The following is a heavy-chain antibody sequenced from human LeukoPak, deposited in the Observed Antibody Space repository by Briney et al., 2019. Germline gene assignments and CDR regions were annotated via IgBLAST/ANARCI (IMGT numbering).Heavy chain of an antibody. D-gene: IGHD3-10*01. J-gene: IGHJ6*02. CDR3: ARGRRRPPYGGYGSGGNYYYYGMDV. V-gene: IGHV4-34*01. CDR2: INHSGST. Sequence: PSETLSLTCAVYGGSFSGYDWSWIRQPPGKGLEWIGEINHSGSTNYNPSLKSRVTISVDTSKNQFSLKLSSVTAADTAVYYCARGRRRPPYGGYGSGGNYYYYGMDVWGQGTTVTVSS. CDR1: GGSFSGYD.